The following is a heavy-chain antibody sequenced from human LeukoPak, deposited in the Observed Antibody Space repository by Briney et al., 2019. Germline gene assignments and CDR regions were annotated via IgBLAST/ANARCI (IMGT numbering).Heavy chain of an antibody. J-gene: IGHJ4*02. V-gene: IGHV3-15*01. CDR2: IKSKTDGGTT. CDR3: TTIMESDIGHYFDY. CDR1: GFTFSNAW. Sequence: GGSLRLSCAASGFTFSNAWMSWVRQAPGKGLEWVGRIKSKTDGGTTDYAAPVKGRFTISRDDSKNTLYLQMNSLKTEDTAVYYCTTIMESDIGHYFDYWGQGTLVTVSS. D-gene: IGHD3-16*01.